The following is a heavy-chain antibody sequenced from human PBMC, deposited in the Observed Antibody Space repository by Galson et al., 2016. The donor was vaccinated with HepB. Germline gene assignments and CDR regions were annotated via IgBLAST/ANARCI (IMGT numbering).Heavy chain of an antibody. Sequence: SLRLSCAASGFTFSNYDMSWVRQAPGWGLEWVSGIRGSGASTTYADSVKGRFTISRDNSKNALHLQMNSLRAEDTAMYFCARHFSGSYLGQGTLVTVSS. J-gene: IGHJ4*02. CDR2: IRGSGAST. D-gene: IGHD3-22*01. CDR1: GFTFSNYD. CDR3: ARHFSGSY. V-gene: IGHV3-23*01.